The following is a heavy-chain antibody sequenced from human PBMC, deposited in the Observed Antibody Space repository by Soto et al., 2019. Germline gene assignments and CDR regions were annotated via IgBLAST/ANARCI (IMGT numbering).Heavy chain of an antibody. CDR1: DGTISNLGYY. CDR3: ARAPQTYYYDSSGYYKTWFDP. J-gene: IGHJ5*02. V-gene: IGHV4-31*03. Sequence: SETMPVTSTVADGTISNLGYYWSWISKHPGKGLEWIGYIYYSGSTYYNPSLKSRVTISVDTSKNQFSLKLSSVTAADTAVYYCARAPQTYYYDSSGYYKTWFDPWGQGTLVTVSS. CDR2: IYYSGST. D-gene: IGHD3-22*01.